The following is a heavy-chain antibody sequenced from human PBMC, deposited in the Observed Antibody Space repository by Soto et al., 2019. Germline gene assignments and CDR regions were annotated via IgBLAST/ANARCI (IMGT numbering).Heavy chain of an antibody. J-gene: IGHJ4*02. Sequence: GGSLRLSCAAAGFTFSNYWMHWARQVPGKGLVWVSRINSDGSSTSYAESVKGRFTISRDNAKNTLYLQMNSLRAEDTAVYYCARESRSGYPYYFDSWGQGTLVTVS. D-gene: IGHD3-3*01. CDR2: INSDGSST. V-gene: IGHV3-74*01. CDR1: GFTFSNYW. CDR3: ARESRSGYPYYFDS.